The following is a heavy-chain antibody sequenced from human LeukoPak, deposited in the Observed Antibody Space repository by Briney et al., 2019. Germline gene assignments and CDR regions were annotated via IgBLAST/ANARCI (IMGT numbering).Heavy chain of an antibody. D-gene: IGHD6-13*01. V-gene: IGHV3-7*01. CDR1: GFTFSSYW. J-gene: IGHJ4*02. CDR2: IKQNGGDK. CDR3: ARLRRIAAAGFDY. Sequence: PGGSLRLSCSASGFTFSSYWMSWVRQAPGKGLEWVANIKQNGGDKNYVDSVKGRLTISRDNAKNSLYLQMNSLRAEDTAVYYCARLRRIAAAGFDYWSQGTQVTVSS.